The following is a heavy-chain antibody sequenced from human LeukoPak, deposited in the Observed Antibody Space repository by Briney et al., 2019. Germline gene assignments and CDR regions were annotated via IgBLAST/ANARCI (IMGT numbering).Heavy chain of an antibody. CDR2: INRDGSST. V-gene: IGHV3-74*01. CDR1: GIIFSNYW. D-gene: IGHD5-12*01. CDR3: ARGPSGYHNT. J-gene: IGHJ4*02. Sequence: GGSLRLSCAASGIIFSNYWMHWVRQAPGKGLVWVSRINRDGSSTSYADSVKGRFTISRDNSKNTLYLQMNSLRAEDTAVYYCARGPSGYHNTGGQGTLVTVSS.